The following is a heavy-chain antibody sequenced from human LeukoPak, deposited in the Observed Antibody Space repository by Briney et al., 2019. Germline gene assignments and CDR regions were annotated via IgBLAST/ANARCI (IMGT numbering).Heavy chain of an antibody. V-gene: IGHV3-11*04. CDR2: ISSSGSTI. Sequence: PGGSLRLSCAASGFTVSSNYMSWVRQAPGKGLEWVSYISSSGSTIYYADSVKGRFTISRDNAKNSLYLQMNSLRAEDTAVYYCAELGITMIGGVWGKGTTVTVSS. D-gene: IGHD3-10*02. CDR3: AELGITMIGGV. J-gene: IGHJ6*04. CDR1: GFTVSSNY.